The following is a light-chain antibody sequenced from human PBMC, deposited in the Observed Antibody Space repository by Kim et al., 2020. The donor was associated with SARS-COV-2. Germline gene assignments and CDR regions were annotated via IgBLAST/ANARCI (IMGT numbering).Light chain of an antibody. J-gene: IGKJ5*01. Sequence: AGERATLTCRASQSVSSYLAWYQQKPGQAPRLLIYDASNRATGIPARFSGSGSGTDFTLTISSLEPEDFAVYYCQQRSNWPPRVTFGQGTRLEIK. CDR3: QQRSNWPPRVT. CDR2: DAS. V-gene: IGKV3-11*01. CDR1: QSVSSY.